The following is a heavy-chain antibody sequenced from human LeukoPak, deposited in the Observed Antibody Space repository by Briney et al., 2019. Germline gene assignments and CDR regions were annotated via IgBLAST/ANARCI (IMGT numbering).Heavy chain of an antibody. CDR1: GFTFSSYW. D-gene: IGHD3-16*02. Sequence: GGSLRLSCAASGFTFSSYWMSWVRQAPGKGLEWVANIKQDGSEKYYVDSVKGRFTISRDNAKNSLYLQMNSLRAEDTAVYYCARDQMMITFGGVIVPGAFDIWGQGTMVTVSS. J-gene: IGHJ3*02. CDR3: ARDQMMITFGGVIVPGAFDI. CDR2: IKQDGSEK. V-gene: IGHV3-7*01.